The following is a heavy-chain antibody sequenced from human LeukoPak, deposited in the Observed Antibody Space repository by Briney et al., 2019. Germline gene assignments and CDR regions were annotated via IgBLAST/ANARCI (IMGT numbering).Heavy chain of an antibody. CDR2: IRGDGVTT. D-gene: IGHD3-10*02. CDR3: AELGITMIGGV. J-gene: IGHJ6*04. V-gene: IGHV3-23*01. CDR1: GFTFSSHG. Sequence: GGSLRLSCAASGFTFSSHGMNWVRQAPGKGLEWVSGIRGDGVTTYYADSVKGRFTISRDNAKNSLYLQMNSLRAEDTAVYYCAELGITMIGGVWGKGTTVTISS.